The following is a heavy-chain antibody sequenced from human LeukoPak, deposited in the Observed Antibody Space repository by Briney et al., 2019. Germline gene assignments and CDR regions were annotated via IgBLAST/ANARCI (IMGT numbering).Heavy chain of an antibody. V-gene: IGHV4-61*01. CDR3: ARGRAGEYGGNSYYYYYYMDV. CDR2: IYYSGST. CDR1: DYSISTGYY. J-gene: IGHJ6*03. D-gene: IGHD4-23*01. Sequence: SETLSLTCSVSDYSISTGYYWSWIRQPPGKGLEWIGYIYYSGSTNYNPSLKSRVTISVDTSKNQFSLKLSSVTAADTAVYYCARGRAGEYGGNSYYYYYYMDVWGKGTTVTISS.